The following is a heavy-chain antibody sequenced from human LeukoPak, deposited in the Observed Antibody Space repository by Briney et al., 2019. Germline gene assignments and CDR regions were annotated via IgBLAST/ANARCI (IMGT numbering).Heavy chain of an antibody. CDR2: ISSGSQTI. CDR3: ARGNSIAAAGTSYYYGMDV. J-gene: IGHJ6*02. Sequence: GGSLRLSCTASGFPFSGYSMNWVRQAPGKGLEWVTVISSGSQTIFYTDSVKGRFTISRDNAKNSLYLQMSSLRAEDTAVYYCARGNSIAAAGTSYYYGMDVWGQGTAVTVSS. CDR1: GFPFSGYS. V-gene: IGHV3-21*01. D-gene: IGHD6-13*01.